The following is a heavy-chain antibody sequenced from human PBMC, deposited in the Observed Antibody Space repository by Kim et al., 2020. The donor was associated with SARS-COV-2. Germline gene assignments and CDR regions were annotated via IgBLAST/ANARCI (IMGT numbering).Heavy chain of an antibody. D-gene: IGHD6-13*01. V-gene: IGHV4-39*01. CDR3: ARPRGQQPYYFDY. J-gene: IGHJ4*02. Sequence: SETLSLTCTVSGGSISSSSYYWGWIRQPPGKGLEWIGSIYYSGSTYYNPSLKSRVTISVDTSKNQFSLKLSSVTAADTAVYYCARPRGQQPYYFDYWGQGTLVTVSS. CDR1: GGSISSSSYY. CDR2: IYYSGST.